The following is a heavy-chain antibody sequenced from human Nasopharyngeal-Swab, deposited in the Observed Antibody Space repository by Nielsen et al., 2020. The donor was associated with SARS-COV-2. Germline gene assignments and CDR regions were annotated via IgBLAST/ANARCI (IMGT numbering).Heavy chain of an antibody. Sequence: GESLKISCAASGFTFSSYEMNWVRRAPGKGLEWVSVISYGGGDEHYADSVKGRFTISRDNSKNTLYLQMNSLTVDDTAVYYCARSYNPGGFGWLLSNDWGQGTLVTVSS. V-gene: IGHV3-30*04. CDR1: GFTFSSYE. J-gene: IGHJ4*02. D-gene: IGHD3-9*01. CDR2: ISYGGGDE. CDR3: ARSYNPGGFGWLLSND.